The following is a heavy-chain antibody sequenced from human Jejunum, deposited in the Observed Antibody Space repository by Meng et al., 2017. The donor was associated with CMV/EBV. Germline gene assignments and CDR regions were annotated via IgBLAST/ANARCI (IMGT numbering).Heavy chain of an antibody. CDR2: ISSDETNK. V-gene: IGHV3-30*18. Sequence: SEFTFNNYRLNWVRRAPGKGLEWVAVISSDETNKFYADSVRGRFTISRDNSKNTVYLQMNSLRTEDTAVYYCAKDRRKTGTTYYFDDWGQGTLVTVSS. J-gene: IGHJ4*02. CDR1: EFTFNNYR. D-gene: IGHD1-7*01. CDR3: AKDRRKTGTTYYFDD.